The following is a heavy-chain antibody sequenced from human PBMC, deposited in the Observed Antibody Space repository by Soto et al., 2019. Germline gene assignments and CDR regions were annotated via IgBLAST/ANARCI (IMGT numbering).Heavy chain of an antibody. D-gene: IGHD2-15*01. V-gene: IGHV5-10-1*01. J-gene: IGHJ4*02. CDR3: ALIRSCSSGSCYSFDY. CDR1: RYSFTTYW. Sequence: EVQLVQSGAEVKKPGESLRISCKGSRYSFTTYWISWVRQMPGKGLDWMGTIDPSDSYTNYNPSFQGHVTISADMSISTAYLQWSSLKASDTAIYYCALIRSCSSGSCYSFDYWGQGTQVTVSS. CDR2: IDPSDSYT.